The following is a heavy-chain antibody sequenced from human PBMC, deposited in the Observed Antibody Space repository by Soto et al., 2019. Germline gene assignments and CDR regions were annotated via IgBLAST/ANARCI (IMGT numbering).Heavy chain of an antibody. CDR2: IYYSGST. D-gene: IGHD3-22*01. V-gene: IGHV4-31*03. CDR3: ARERGSFYDSSPYYFDY. J-gene: IGHJ4*02. Sequence: KTSETLSLTCTVSGGSISSGGYYWSWIRQHPGKGLEWIGYIYYSGSTYYNPSLKSRVTISVDTSKNQFSLKLSSVTAADTAVYYCARERGSFYDSSPYYFDYWGQGTLVTVSS. CDR1: GGSISSGGYY.